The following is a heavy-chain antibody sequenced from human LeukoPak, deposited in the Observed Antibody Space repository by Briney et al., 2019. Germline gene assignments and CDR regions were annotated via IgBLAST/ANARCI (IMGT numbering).Heavy chain of an antibody. V-gene: IGHV3-11*05. Sequence: LSLTCTVSGGSISSYYWSWIRQAPGKGLEWVSYISSSNSYANYADSVKGRFSISRDNAKNSLYLQMNSLRAEDTAVYYCARETGYCSSTNCYGGVDCWGQGTLVTVSS. J-gene: IGHJ4*02. CDR3: ARETGYCSSTNCYGGVDC. CDR1: GGSISSYY. D-gene: IGHD2-2*01. CDR2: ISSSNSYA.